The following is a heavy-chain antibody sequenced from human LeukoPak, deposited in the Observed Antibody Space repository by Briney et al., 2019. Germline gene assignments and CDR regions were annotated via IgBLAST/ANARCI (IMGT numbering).Heavy chain of an antibody. CDR2: ISAYNGNT. Sequence: ASVKVSCKASGYTFTSYGISWVRQAPGQGREWMGWISAYNGNTNYAQKLQGRVTMTTDTSTSTAYMELRSLRSDDTAVYYCARDLYYYDSSGYFLRGDAFDIWGQGTMVTVSS. CDR3: ARDLYYYDSSGYFLRGDAFDI. V-gene: IGHV1-18*01. CDR1: GYTFTSYG. D-gene: IGHD3-22*01. J-gene: IGHJ3*02.